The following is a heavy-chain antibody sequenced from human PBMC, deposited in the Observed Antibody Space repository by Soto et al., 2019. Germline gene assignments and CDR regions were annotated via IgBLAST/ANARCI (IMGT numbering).Heavy chain of an antibody. D-gene: IGHD3-9*01. CDR1: GGSISSSSYY. J-gene: IGHJ5*02. Sequence: SETLSLTCTVSGGSISSSSYYWGWIRQPPGKGLEWIGSIYYSGSTYYNPSLKSRVTISVDTSKNQFSLKLSSVTAADTAVYYCARPYDIITGQSWFDPWGQRTMVTVSS. CDR3: ARPYDIITGQSWFDP. V-gene: IGHV4-39*01. CDR2: IYYSGST.